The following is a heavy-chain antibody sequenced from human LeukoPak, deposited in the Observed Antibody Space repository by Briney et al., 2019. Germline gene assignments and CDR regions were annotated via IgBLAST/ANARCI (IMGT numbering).Heavy chain of an antibody. CDR2: IYTSGST. CDR3: ASSYYYDCGGYATPTYYFEY. J-gene: IGHJ4*02. CDR1: GGSISSYY. D-gene: IGHD3-22*01. V-gene: IGHV4-4*09. Sequence: SETLSLTCAVSGGSISSYYYNWVRQPPGKGLEWIGYIYTSGSTNYSPSLKSRVTISVDTSKSQVSLRLRSVTAADTALYYCASSYYYDCGGYATPTYYFEYWGQGTLVTVSS.